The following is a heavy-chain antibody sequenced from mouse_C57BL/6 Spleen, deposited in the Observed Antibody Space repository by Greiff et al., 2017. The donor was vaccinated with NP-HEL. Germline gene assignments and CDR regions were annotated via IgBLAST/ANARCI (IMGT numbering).Heavy chain of an antibody. CDR2: ISYDGSN. D-gene: IGHD1-1*01. CDR3: ARGYYGSSSPFAY. CDR1: GYSITSGYY. V-gene: IGHV3-6*01. J-gene: IGHJ3*01. Sequence: DVQLQESGPGLVKPSPSLSLTCSVTGYSITSGYYWNWIRQFPGNKLEWMGYISYDGSNNYNPSLKNRISITRDTSKNQFFLKLNSVTTEDTATYYCARGYYGSSSPFAYWGQGTLVTVSA.